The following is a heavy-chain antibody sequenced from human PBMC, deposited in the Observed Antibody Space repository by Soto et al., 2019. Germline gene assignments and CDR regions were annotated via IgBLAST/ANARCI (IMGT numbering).Heavy chain of an antibody. CDR1: GYTFTGYY. CDR3: ARLYYDFLTGYYYGMDV. D-gene: IGHD3-9*01. J-gene: IGHJ6*02. CDR2: INPNSSGT. Sequence: QVQLVQSGAEVKKPGASVKVSCKASGYTFTGYYMHWVRQAPGQGLEWMGWINPNSSGTNYAQKVQGRVTMTRDTSISTAYMGLRRLRSVDTAVYYCARLYYDFLTGYYYGMDVWGQGTTVTVSS. V-gene: IGHV1-2*02.